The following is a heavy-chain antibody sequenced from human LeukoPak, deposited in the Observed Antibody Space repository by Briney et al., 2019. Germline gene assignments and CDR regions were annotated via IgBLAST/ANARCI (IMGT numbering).Heavy chain of an antibody. J-gene: IGHJ6*04. D-gene: IGHD3-10*02. CDR1: GFTFSSYE. V-gene: IGHV3-48*03. CDR3: AELGITMIGGV. CDR2: ITWNSDTI. Sequence: GGSLRLSCAASGFTFSSYEMNWVRQAPGKGLEWVSGITWNSDTIAYADSVKGRFTISRDNAKNSLYLQMNSLRAEDTAVYYCAELGITMIGGVWGKGTTVTISS.